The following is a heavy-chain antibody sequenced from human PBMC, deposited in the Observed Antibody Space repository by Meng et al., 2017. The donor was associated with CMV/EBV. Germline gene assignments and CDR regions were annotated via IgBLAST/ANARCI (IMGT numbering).Heavy chain of an antibody. Sequence: GGSLRLSCAASGFTFSSYSMNWVRQAPGKGLEWVSSISSSSSYIYYADSVKGRFTISRDNAKNSLYLQMNSLRAEDTAVYYCASGYSSSWTSGYFDYWGQGTLVTVSS. J-gene: IGHJ4*02. CDR3: ASGYSSSWTSGYFDY. V-gene: IGHV3-21*01. CDR1: GFTFSSYS. CDR2: ISSSSSYI. D-gene: IGHD6-13*01.